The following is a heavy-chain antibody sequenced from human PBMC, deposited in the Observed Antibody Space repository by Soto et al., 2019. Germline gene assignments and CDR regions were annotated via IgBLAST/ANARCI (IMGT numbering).Heavy chain of an antibody. CDR3: ARATQSYYDTSGYYSYVH. CDR1: GYTFTSYE. Sequence: ASVKVSCKASGYTFTSYEMHWVRQAPGQGLEWMGIINPSGGSTSYAQKFQGRVTMTRDTSTSTVYMELSSLRAEDTAFYFCARATQSYYDTSGYYSYVHWGQGAQVTVSS. J-gene: IGHJ4*02. V-gene: IGHV1-46*01. D-gene: IGHD3-22*01. CDR2: INPSGGST.